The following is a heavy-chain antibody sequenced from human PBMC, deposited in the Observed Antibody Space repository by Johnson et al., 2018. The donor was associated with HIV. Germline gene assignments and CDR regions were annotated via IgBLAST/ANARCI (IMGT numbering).Heavy chain of an antibody. V-gene: IGHV3-7*05. Sequence: VQLVESGGAVVQPGTSLRLSCAASGFTFSTSWMSWVRQAPGKGLGWVANINQDGVEKYYVDSVKGRFTISRDNATNSLFLQMNIVRDKDTAVYYCVRGGAVAPSSGFDIWGQGTKVTVSS. CDR1: GFTFSTSW. CDR3: VRGGAVAPSSGFDI. D-gene: IGHD6-19*01. CDR2: INQDGVEK. J-gene: IGHJ3*02.